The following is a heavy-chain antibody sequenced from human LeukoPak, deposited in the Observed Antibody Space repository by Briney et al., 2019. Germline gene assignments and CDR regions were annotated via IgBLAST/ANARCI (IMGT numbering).Heavy chain of an antibody. CDR3: ASSSGWYAPLDY. J-gene: IGHJ4*02. CDR1: GFTFSSYA. CDR2: ISYDGSNK. D-gene: IGHD6-19*01. Sequence: GGSLRLSCAASGFTFSSYAMHWVRQAPGKGLKWVAVISYDGSNKYYADSVKGRFTISRDNSKNTLYLQMNSLRAEDTAVYYCASSSGWYAPLDYWGQGTLVTVSS. V-gene: IGHV3-30*04.